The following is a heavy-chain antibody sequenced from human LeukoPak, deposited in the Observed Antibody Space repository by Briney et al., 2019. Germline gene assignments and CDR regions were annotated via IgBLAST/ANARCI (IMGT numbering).Heavy chain of an antibody. J-gene: IGHJ4*02. Sequence: GGSLRLSCAASGLTFSDYSMTWVRQAPGKGLFWVSGISAGGGSTYYADSVKGRLTVSRDNSRNTLYLQMNSLRAEDTAVYYCAKFYDISTGYFDCWGQGTLVTVSS. V-gene: IGHV3-23*01. CDR3: AKFYDISTGYFDC. CDR2: ISAGGGST. D-gene: IGHD3-9*01. CDR1: GLTFSDYS.